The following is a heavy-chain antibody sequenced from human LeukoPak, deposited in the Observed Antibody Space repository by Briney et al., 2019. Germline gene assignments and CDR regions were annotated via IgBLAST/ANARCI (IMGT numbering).Heavy chain of an antibody. J-gene: IGHJ4*02. CDR1: GFTFSSYA. CDR3: VRGVTIYDSSGYFDY. D-gene: IGHD3-22*01. V-gene: IGHV3-30-3*01. Sequence: PGGSLRLSCAASGFTFSSYAMHWVRQAPGQGLEWVATISYDGNNKHYTDSVEGRFTISRDNSKNTLYLQMNTLKIEDTAMYYCVRGVTIYDSSGYFDYWGQGTLVTVSS. CDR2: ISYDGNNK.